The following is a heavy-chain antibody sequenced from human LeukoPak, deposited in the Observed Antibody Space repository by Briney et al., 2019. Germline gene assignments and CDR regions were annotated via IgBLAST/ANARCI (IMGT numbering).Heavy chain of an antibody. V-gene: IGHV3-53*01. CDR3: TRSGYRHPYHFDS. D-gene: IGHD3-22*01. CDR1: GFSVSTTY. Sequence: QAGGSLRLSCAASGFSVSTTYMSWVRQTPEKGLQWVSVLYTGGGTDHADSVKGRFTISRDSSKNTLSLQMNNHRAEDTAIYYCTRSGYRHPYHFDSWGQGTLVIVSS. CDR2: LYTGGGT. J-gene: IGHJ4*02.